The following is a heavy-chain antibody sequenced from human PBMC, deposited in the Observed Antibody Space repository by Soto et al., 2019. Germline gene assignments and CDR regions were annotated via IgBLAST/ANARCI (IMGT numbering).Heavy chain of an antibody. D-gene: IGHD1-1*01. Sequence: EVQLVESGGGLVQPGGSLRLSCAVSGFTFSSYWMHWVRQAPGKGLVWVSRINGDGNSTNYADSVKGRFTISRDNAKNTLYLQMNSLRAEDTAVYYCARRYNLDYWGQGTLVTVSS. CDR3: ARRYNLDY. CDR1: GFTFSSYW. J-gene: IGHJ4*02. V-gene: IGHV3-74*01. CDR2: INGDGNST.